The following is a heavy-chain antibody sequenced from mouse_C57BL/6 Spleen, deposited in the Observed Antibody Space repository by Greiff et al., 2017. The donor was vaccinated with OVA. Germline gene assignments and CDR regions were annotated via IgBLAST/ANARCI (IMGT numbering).Heavy chain of an antibody. D-gene: IGHD2-2*01. CDR3: ARRVMVTTWYFDV. CDR1: GYTFTSYW. V-gene: IGHV1-61*01. CDR2: IYPSDSET. Sequence: VQLQQPGAELVRPGSSVKLSCKASGYTFTSYWMDWVKQRPGQGLEWIGNIYPSDSETHYHQKFKDKATLTVDKSSSTAYMQLSSLTSEDSAVYYCARRVMVTTWYFDVWGTGTTVTVSS. J-gene: IGHJ1*03.